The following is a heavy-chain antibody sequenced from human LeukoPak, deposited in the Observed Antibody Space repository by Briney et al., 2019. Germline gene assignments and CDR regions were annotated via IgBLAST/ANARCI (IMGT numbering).Heavy chain of an antibody. CDR2: IKTDGSIT. Sequence: PGGSLRLSCAASGFSFSVYWMHWVRQAPGKGPVWVSRIKTDGSITDYADSVKGRFTISRDNAKNSLYLQMNSLRAEDTALYYCARDYFGSPSALDYWGQGTLVTVSS. V-gene: IGHV3-74*01. CDR1: GFSFSVYW. D-gene: IGHD1-26*01. CDR3: ARDYFGSPSALDY. J-gene: IGHJ4*02.